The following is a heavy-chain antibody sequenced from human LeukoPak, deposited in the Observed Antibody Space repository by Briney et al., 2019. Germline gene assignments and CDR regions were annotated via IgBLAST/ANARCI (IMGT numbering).Heavy chain of an antibody. CDR2: INPNSGGT. D-gene: IGHD2-8*01. Sequence: ASVKVSCKASGYTFTGYYMHWERQAPGQGLEWMGWINPNSGGTNYAQKFQGRVTMTRDTSISTAYMELSRPRSDDTAVYYCAAYCTNGVCDDAFDIWGQGTMVTVSS. J-gene: IGHJ3*02. V-gene: IGHV1-2*02. CDR1: GYTFTGYY. CDR3: AAYCTNGVCDDAFDI.